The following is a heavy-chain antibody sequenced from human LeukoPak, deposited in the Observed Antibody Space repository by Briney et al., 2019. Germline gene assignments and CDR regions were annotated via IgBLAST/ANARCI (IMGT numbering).Heavy chain of an antibody. CDR3: ARDWAHGSFDL. V-gene: IGHV1-46*01. CDR1: GYPFTAFS. CDR2: INPGIFTT. D-gene: IGHD3-16*01. Sequence: ASVKVSCKALGYPFTAFSLHCVRQAPGQGPEWMAIINPGIFTTTYAQKLQDRITVTSDTSTATVYMELRSLRLEDTAVYFCARDWAHGSFDLWGQGTLVTVSS. J-gene: IGHJ4*02.